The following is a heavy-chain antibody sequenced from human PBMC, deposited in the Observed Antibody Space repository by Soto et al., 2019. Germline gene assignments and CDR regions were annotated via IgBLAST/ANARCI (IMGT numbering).Heavy chain of an antibody. J-gene: IGHJ4*02. CDR3: TKNSAYALDY. Sequence: SETLSLTCDVSGASFSNNNWWSWVRQPPGEGLEWIGEMHHIGNTNYNPSLKSRVTMSVDTSKNQFFLKLNSVTAADTDVYYCTKNSAYALDYWGQGILVTVSS. CDR1: GASFSNNNW. D-gene: IGHD5-12*01. V-gene: IGHV4-4*02. CDR2: MHHIGNT.